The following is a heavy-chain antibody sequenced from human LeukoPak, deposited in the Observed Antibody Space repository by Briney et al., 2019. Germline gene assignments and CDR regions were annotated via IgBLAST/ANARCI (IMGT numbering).Heavy chain of an antibody. CDR1: GYSFTAYY. V-gene: IGHV1-2*02. J-gene: IGHJ4*02. CDR2: INPASRGT. D-gene: IGHD6-19*01. CDR3: VRDFSGSYDY. Sequence: ASVKVSCKASGYSFTAYYIHWVRQAPGQGLEWMGLINPASRGTNYAQKFQDRVTMTRDTSINTAYMELSRLRSDDTAVYYCVRDFSGSYDYWGLGILVTVSS.